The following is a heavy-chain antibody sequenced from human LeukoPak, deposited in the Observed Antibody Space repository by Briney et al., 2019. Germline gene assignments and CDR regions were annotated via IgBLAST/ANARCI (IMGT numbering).Heavy chain of an antibody. V-gene: IGHV3-23*01. Sequence: GGSLRLSCAASGFTFSSYGMSWVRQAPGKGLEWVSAISGSGGSTYYADSVKGRFTISRDNSKNTLYLQMNSLRAEDTAVYYCAKSSEGYTAMVEFDYWGQGTLVTVSS. CDR3: AKSSEGYTAMVEFDY. CDR2: ISGSGGST. J-gene: IGHJ4*02. D-gene: IGHD5-18*01. CDR1: GFTFSSYG.